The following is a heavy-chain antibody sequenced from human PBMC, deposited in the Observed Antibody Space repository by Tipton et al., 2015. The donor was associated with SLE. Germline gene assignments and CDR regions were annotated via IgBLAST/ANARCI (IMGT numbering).Heavy chain of an antibody. V-gene: IGHV3-66*01. CDR3: ARTFIRELWFDAFDV. Sequence: SLRLSYAASGFTVSSNYLSWVRQAPGKGLEWVSIIYSGGSTYYADSVKGRFNISRDNSKNTLYLQMNTLRAEDTAVYYCARTFIRELWFDAFDVWGQGTVVTVSS. J-gene: IGHJ3*01. CDR2: IYSGGST. D-gene: IGHD3-10*01. CDR1: GFTVSSNY.